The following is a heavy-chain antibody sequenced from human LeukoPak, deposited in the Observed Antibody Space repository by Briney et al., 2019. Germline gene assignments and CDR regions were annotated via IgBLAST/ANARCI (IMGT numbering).Heavy chain of an antibody. D-gene: IGHD3-22*01. CDR2: IYYSGST. J-gene: IGHJ4*02. CDR3: ARHPLYYDSSGSSGGDFDY. CDR1: GASIISANYY. Sequence: RPSETLSLTCTVSGASIISANYYWNWIRQPPGKGLEWIGNIYYSGSTHSNPSLKSRVTVSVDTSKNQFSLRLSSVTAADTAVYFCARHPLYYDSSGSSGGDFDYGARETLVPVPS. V-gene: IGHV4-39*01.